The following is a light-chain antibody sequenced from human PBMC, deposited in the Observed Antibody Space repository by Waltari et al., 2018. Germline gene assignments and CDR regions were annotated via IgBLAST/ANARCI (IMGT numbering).Light chain of an antibody. CDR3: QSFDQTPEV. J-gene: IGLJ3*02. CDR2: EDY. Sequence: FLLTQPHSVSESPGKTVTISCTRSGGSIDSSYVQWYQQRPGSAPTTVIYEDYRRPPGVPDRFSGAIDSSSNSASLTISGLRTEDEADYYCQSFDQTPEVFGGGTKVTVL. V-gene: IGLV6-57*03. CDR1: GGSIDSSY.